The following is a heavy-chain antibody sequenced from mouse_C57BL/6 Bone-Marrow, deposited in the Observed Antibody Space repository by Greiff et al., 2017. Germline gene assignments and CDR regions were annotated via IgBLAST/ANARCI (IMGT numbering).Heavy chain of an antibody. CDR3: ARDGWFAY. CDR2: ISYDGSN. J-gene: IGHJ3*01. Sequence: VQLQQSGPGLVKPSQSLSLTCSVTGYSITSGYYWNWIRQFPGNKLEWMGYISYDGSNNYNPSLKNRISITRDTSKNQFFLKLNSVTTEDTATYYCARDGWFAYWGQGTLVTVSA. V-gene: IGHV3-6*01. CDR1: GYSITSGYY.